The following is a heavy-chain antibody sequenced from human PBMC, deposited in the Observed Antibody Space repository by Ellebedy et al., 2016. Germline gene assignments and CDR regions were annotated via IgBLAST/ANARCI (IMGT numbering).Heavy chain of an antibody. D-gene: IGHD3-10*01. CDR3: AKTSGGGYGEN. V-gene: IGHV1-18*04. J-gene: IGHJ4*02. CDR1: GYTFTTFI. Sequence: ASVKVSXXASGYTFTTFIITWVGPVPGQGLEWMDFVNTFSGNTKFAQKFQGRVSMTTDSSTHTAYMDLRSLRSDDTAMYYCAKTSGGGYGENWGQGTLVTVSS. CDR2: VNTFSGNT.